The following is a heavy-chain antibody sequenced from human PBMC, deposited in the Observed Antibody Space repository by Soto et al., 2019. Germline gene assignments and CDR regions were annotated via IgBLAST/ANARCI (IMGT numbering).Heavy chain of an antibody. Sequence: QVQLVQSGAEVRKPGASVKISCQTSGYPFTSYHMHWVRQAPGQGLEWMGVINPSEGRTRYSQKFQDRVNMTRDTSTNTVYMELSRLRSEDAAKYFCARRREYSFGYNWFDPWGPGTLVTVSS. V-gene: IGHV1-46*01. CDR1: GYPFTSYH. CDR3: ARRREYSFGYNWFDP. CDR2: INPSEGRT. D-gene: IGHD4-4*01. J-gene: IGHJ5*02.